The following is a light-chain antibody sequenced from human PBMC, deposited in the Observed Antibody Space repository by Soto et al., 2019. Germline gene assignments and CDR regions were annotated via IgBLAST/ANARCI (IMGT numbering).Light chain of an antibody. V-gene: IGKV1-39*01. Sequence: DIQMTQSPSSLSASVGDRVTIPCRASQRITNSLNWYQQKPGRAPNLLIYAASSLQRGAPSRFSGSGSGTDFTLTISSLQPDDFATYYCQKYNDYSTFGQGTKVDIK. CDR3: QKYNDYST. CDR1: QRITNS. J-gene: IGKJ2*01. CDR2: AAS.